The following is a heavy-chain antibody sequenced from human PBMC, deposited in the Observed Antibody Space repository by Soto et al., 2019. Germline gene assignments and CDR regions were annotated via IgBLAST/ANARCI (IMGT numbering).Heavy chain of an antibody. D-gene: IGHD1-26*01. CDR1: GVTFSSYS. Sequence: PGWSLMLSCAVSGVTFSSYSLNWVRQAPGKGLEWVASISSSSSYKYYAESVKGRFAIFRDNSKSTLFLQMNSLRHEDSAVYYCARAFSGSDPNFDYWGQGTLVSVS. J-gene: IGHJ4*02. CDR2: ISSSSSYK. V-gene: IGHV3-21*01. CDR3: ARAFSGSDPNFDY.